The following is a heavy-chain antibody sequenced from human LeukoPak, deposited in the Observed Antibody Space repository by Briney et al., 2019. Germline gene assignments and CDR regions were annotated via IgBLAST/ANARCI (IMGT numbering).Heavy chain of an antibody. CDR2: INPNSGGT. CDR1: GYTFTGYY. CDR3: AREGLGYCTNGVCYTGGSRLDY. V-gene: IGHV1-2*02. J-gene: IGHJ4*02. Sequence: GASVKVSCKASGYTFTGYYMHWVRQAPGQGLEWMGWINPNSGGTNYAQKFQGRVTMTRDTSISTAYMELSRLRSDDTAVYYCAREGLGYCTNGVCYTGGSRLDYWGQGTLVTVSS. D-gene: IGHD2-8*01.